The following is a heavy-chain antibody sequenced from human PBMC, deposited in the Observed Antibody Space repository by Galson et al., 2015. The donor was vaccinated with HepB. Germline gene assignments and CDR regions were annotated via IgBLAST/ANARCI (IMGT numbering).Heavy chain of an antibody. Sequence: SVKVSCKASGYTFTSYGITWVRQAPGQGLEWMGWIRTYNGNTNTAQKLQGRVTMTTDTSTNTAYMELRSLRSDDTAVYYCARTISEDYIWGTGYFDYWGQGTLATVSS. CDR2: IRTYNGNT. V-gene: IGHV1-18*01. J-gene: IGHJ4*02. D-gene: IGHD3-16*01. CDR1: GYTFTSYG. CDR3: ARTISEDYIWGTGYFDY.